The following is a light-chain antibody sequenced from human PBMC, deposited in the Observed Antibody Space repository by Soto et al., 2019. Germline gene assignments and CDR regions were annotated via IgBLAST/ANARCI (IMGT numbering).Light chain of an antibody. V-gene: IGLV2-14*01. CDR1: SSDLGNYNY. CDR3: SSYTSSGTLG. CDR2: EVS. J-gene: IGLJ1*01. Sequence: QSVLTQPASVSGSPGQSITVSCTGTSSDLGNYNYVSWYQHHPGKAPKLMVYEVSNRPSGVSNRFSGSKSGNTASLTISGLQVEDEAEYYCSSYTSSGTLGFGAGTKVTVL.